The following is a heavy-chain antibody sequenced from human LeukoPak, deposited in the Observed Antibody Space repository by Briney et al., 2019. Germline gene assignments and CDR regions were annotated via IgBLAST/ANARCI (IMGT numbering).Heavy chain of an antibody. V-gene: IGHV3-23*01. CDR3: AGAYYYGSGIGY. D-gene: IGHD3-10*01. CDR2: ISGSGGDT. CDR1: GFTFSSYA. Sequence: GGSLRLSCAASGFTFSSYAMSWVRQAPGKGLEWVSVISGSGGDTYYADSVKGRFTISRDNSKNTLFLQMNSLRAEDTAVYYCAGAYYYGSGIGYWGQGTLVTVSS. J-gene: IGHJ4*02.